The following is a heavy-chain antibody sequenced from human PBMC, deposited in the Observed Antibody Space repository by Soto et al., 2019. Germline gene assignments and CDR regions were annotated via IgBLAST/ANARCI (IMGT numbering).Heavy chain of an antibody. Sequence: PSETLSLTCAVYGGSFSGYYWSWIRQPPGKGLEWIGEINHSGSTNYNPSLKSRVTISVDTSKNQFSLKLSSVTAADTAVYYCARGILSFTVTLFDYWGQGTLVTVSS. CDR2: INHSGST. V-gene: IGHV4-34*01. J-gene: IGHJ4*02. CDR1: GGSFSGYY. CDR3: ARGILSFTVTLFDY. D-gene: IGHD4-4*01.